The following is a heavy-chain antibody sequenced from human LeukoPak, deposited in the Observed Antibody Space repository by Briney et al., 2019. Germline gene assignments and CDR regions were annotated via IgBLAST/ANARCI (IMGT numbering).Heavy chain of an antibody. CDR2: NNSSSSYI. Sequence: GGSLRLSCAASGFTFSIYSMNWVRQAPGRGLEWVSSNNSSSSYIYYTDSVKGRFTISSDNAKNSLYLQMNSLRAEDTAVYYCARYEYQLLMRYWGQGTLVTVSS. D-gene: IGHD2-2*01. J-gene: IGHJ4*02. CDR1: GFTFSIYS. V-gene: IGHV3-21*01. CDR3: ARYEYQLLMRY.